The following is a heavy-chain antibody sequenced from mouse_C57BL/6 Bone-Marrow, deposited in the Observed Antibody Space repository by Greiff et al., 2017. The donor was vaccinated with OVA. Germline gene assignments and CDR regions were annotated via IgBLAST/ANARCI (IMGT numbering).Heavy chain of an antibody. CDR2: INPNNGGT. J-gene: IGHJ1*03. D-gene: IGHD1-1*01. V-gene: IGHV1-26*01. CDR3: ARDYYGSSWYFDV. CDR1: GYTFTDYY. Sequence: VQLHQSGPELVKPGASVKISCKASGYTFTDYYMNWVKQSHGKSLEWIGDINPNNGGTSYNQKFKGKATLTVDKSSSTAYMELRSLTSEDSAVYYCARDYYGSSWYFDVWGTGTTVTVSS.